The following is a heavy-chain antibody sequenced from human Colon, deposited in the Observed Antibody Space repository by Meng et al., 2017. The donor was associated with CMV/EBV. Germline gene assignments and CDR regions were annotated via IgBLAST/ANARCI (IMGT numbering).Heavy chain of an antibody. J-gene: IGHJ4*02. V-gene: IGHV1-2*02. CDR2: IDPSSGAT. Sequence: ASVKVSCKASGYTFTGYYIHWLRQAPGQGLEWMGWIDPSSGATNFAQKFQGRVTMTRDTSISTAYMDLSSLGSDDTAFYYCARDFYYDTSGFPSDYWGQGTLVTVSS. CDR1: GYTFTGYY. D-gene: IGHD3-22*01. CDR3: ARDFYYDTSGFPSDY.